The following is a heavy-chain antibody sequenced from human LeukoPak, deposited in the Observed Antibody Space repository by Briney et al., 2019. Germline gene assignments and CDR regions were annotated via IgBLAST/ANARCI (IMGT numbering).Heavy chain of an antibody. CDR3: ARDFRQQWLVLDAFDI. V-gene: IGHV3-21*01. J-gene: IGHJ3*02. CDR1: GFTFSSYS. CDR2: ISSSSSYI. D-gene: IGHD6-19*01. Sequence: GGSLRLSCAASGFTFSSYSMNWVRQAPGKGLEWVSSISSSSSYIYYADSVKGRFTISRDNAKNSLYLQMNSLRAEDTAVYYCARDFRQQWLVLDAFDIWGQGTMVTVSS.